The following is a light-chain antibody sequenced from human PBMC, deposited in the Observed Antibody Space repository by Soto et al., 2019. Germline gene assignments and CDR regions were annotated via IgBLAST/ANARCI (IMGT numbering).Light chain of an antibody. Sequence: QSALTQPASVSGSPGQSITISCTGTSSDVGGYNYVSWYQQHPGKAPKLMIYEVSNRPSGVSNRFSGSKSGNTASLTISGLQADDEADYYCSSYTSSSTLVVFGTGTQLTVL. J-gene: IGLJ7*01. V-gene: IGLV2-14*01. CDR2: EVS. CDR1: SSDVGGYNY. CDR3: SSYTSSSTLVV.